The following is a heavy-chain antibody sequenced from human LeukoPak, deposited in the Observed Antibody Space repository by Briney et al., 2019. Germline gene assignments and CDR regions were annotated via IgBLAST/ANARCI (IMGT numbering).Heavy chain of an antibody. V-gene: IGHV1-18*01. Sequence: ASVKVSCKASGYTFTSHGISWVRQAPGQGLEWMGWISAYNGNTNYAQKLQGRVTMTTDTSTSTAYMELRSLRSDDTAVYYCARARALQWELLSWGQGTLVTVSS. J-gene: IGHJ5*02. CDR1: GYTFTSHG. D-gene: IGHD1-26*01. CDR3: ARARALQWELLS. CDR2: ISAYNGNT.